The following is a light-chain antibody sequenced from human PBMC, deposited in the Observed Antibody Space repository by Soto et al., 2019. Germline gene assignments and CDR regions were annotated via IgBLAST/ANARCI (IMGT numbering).Light chain of an antibody. J-gene: IGKJ1*01. CDR1: QSVSSTY. V-gene: IGKV3-20*01. CDR2: GAS. Sequence: EIVLTQSPGTLSLSPGERATLSCRASQSVSSTYLAWYQQKPGQAPRLLIYGASSRATGIPDRFSRSASGADFTLTINRLEPEDFAVYYCQQFHGSPRTFRQGTKVEVK. CDR3: QQFHGSPRT.